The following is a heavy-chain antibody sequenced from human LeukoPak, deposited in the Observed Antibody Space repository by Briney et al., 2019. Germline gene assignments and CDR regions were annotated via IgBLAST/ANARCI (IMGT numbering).Heavy chain of an antibody. J-gene: IGHJ3*02. CDR3: AKGADFTNDAFDI. V-gene: IGHV3-30*02. D-gene: IGHD3-3*01. CDR1: GFTSIGNA. Sequence: GGSLRLSCAGSGFTSIGNARNWARQLQAKGLRWVAFIRYDGSNKYYADSVKGRFTISRDNSKNTLYLQMNSLRAEDTAVYYCAKGADFTNDAFDIWGQGTMVTVSS. CDR2: IRYDGSNK.